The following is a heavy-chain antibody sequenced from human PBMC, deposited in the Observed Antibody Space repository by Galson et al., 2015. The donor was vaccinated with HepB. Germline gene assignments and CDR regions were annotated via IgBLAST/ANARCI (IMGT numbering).Heavy chain of an antibody. D-gene: IGHD2-15*01. J-gene: IGHJ6*02. CDR3: ARLLSPADASYYSYGMDV. CDR2: LDPSDSYT. CDR1: GYTFTSYW. Sequence: QSGAEVKMPGESLRLSCKGSGYTFTSYWISWVRQMPGKGMEWMGRLDPSDSYTNYSQSFQGHVTISADKSISTAYLQWSSLKASDTAMYYCARLLSPADASYYSYGMDVWGQWTTVTVSS. V-gene: IGHV5-10-1*01.